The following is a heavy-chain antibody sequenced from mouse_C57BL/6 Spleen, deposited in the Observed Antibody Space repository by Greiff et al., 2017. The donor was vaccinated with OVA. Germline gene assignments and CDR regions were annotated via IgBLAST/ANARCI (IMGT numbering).Heavy chain of an antibody. CDR3: ARVGNYGYFDY. V-gene: IGHV1-50*01. CDR2: IDPSYSYT. D-gene: IGHD2-1*01. J-gene: IGHJ2*01. Sequence: QVQLQQPGAELVKPGASVKLSCKASGYTFTSSWMQWVKQRPGQGLEWIGEIDPSYSYTNYNQKFKGKATLTVDKSSSTAYMQLSRLTSEDSAVYYCARVGNYGYFDYWGQGTTLTVSS. CDR1: GYTFTSSW.